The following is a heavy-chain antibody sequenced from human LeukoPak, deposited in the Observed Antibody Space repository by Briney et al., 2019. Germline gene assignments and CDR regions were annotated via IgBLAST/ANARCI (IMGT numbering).Heavy chain of an antibody. CDR1: GYSFTSYW. CDR2: IYPGGSDT. Sequence: GESLKISCKGSGYSFTSYWIGWVRQMPGKGLEWMGIIYPGGSDTRYSPSFQGQVTISADKSIRTAYLQWSSLKASDTAMYYCATWGADYDSSFDYWGQGTLVTVSS. D-gene: IGHD3-22*01. CDR3: ATWGADYDSSFDY. J-gene: IGHJ4*02. V-gene: IGHV5-51*01.